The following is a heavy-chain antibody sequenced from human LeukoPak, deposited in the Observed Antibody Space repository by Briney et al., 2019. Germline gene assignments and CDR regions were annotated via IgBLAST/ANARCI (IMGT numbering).Heavy chain of an antibody. D-gene: IGHD6-19*01. CDR2: ISSSSSYI. J-gene: IGHJ4*02. CDR1: GFTFSSYS. V-gene: IGHV3-21*01. Sequence: PGGSLRLSCAASGFTFSSYSMNWVRQAPGKGLEWVSSISSSSSYIYYADSVKGRFTISRDNAKNSLYLQMNSLRAEDTAVYYCAKGAVAGTSQVDYWGQGTLVTVSS. CDR3: AKGAVAGTSQVDY.